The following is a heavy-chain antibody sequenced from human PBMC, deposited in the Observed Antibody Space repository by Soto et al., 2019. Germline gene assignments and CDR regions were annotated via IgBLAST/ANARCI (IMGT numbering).Heavy chain of an antibody. D-gene: IGHD4-17*01. CDR1: GGSISSSSYY. V-gene: IGHV4-39*01. Sequence: QLQLQESGPGLVKPSETLSLTCTVSGGSISSSSYYWGWIRQPPGKGLEWIGSIYYSGSTYYNPSIKSRVTISVDTSKNQCSLKLSSVTAADTAVYYCARSMTTVVTLDYWGQGTLVTVSS. CDR3: ARSMTTVVTLDY. J-gene: IGHJ4*02. CDR2: IYYSGST.